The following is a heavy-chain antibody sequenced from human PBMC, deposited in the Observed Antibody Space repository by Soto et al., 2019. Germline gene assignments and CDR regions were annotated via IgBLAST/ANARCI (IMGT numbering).Heavy chain of an antibody. Sequence: ASVKVSYKASGYTFTGYYMHWVRQAPGQGLERMGWINPNSGGTNYAQKFQGWVTMTRDTSISTAYMELSRLRSDDTAVYYCARDIGYSSSWYKGYYYMDVWGKGTTVTVSS. CDR3: ARDIGYSSSWYKGYYYMDV. CDR2: INPNSGGT. V-gene: IGHV1-2*04. J-gene: IGHJ6*03. D-gene: IGHD6-13*01. CDR1: GYTFTGYY.